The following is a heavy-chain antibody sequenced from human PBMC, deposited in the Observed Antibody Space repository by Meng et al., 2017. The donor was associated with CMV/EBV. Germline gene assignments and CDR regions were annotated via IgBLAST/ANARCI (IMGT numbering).Heavy chain of an antibody. CDR2: IKSKTDGGTT. V-gene: IGHV3-15*01. J-gene: IGHJ4*02. CDR1: GFTFSNAW. D-gene: IGHD3-3*01. CDR3: TTASQYYDFWSGYHFDY. Sequence: GGSLRLSCAASGFTFSNAWMSWVRQAPGKGLEWVGRIKSKTDGGTTDYAAPVKGRFTISRDDSKNTLFLQMKSLKTEDTAVYYCTTASQYYDFWSGYHFDYWGQGTLVTVSS.